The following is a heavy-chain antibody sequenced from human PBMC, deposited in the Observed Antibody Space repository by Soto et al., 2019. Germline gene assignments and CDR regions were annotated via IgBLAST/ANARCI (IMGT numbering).Heavy chain of an antibody. Sequence: QVQLVESGGGVVQPGRSLRLSCAASGFTFSSYAMHWVRQAPGKGLEWVAVISYDGSNKYYADSVKGRFTISRDNSKNTLYLQMNSLRAEDTAVYYCVRDRDYYDSSGYYILWGQGTLVTVSS. V-gene: IGHV3-30-3*01. CDR3: VRDRDYYDSSGYYIL. D-gene: IGHD3-22*01. CDR2: ISYDGSNK. J-gene: IGHJ4*02. CDR1: GFTFSSYA.